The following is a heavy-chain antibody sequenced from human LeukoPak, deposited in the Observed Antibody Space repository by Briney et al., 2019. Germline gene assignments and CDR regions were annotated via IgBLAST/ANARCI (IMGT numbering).Heavy chain of an antibody. V-gene: IGHV4-39*01. CDR3: ARLGYYYDSSGYYYRDY. CDR2: IYYSGST. J-gene: IGHJ4*02. D-gene: IGHD3-22*01. CDR1: GGPISSSSYY. Sequence: SETLSLTCTVSGGPISSSSYYWGWIRQPPGKGLEWIGSIYYSGSTYYNPSLKSRVTISVDTSKNQFSLKLSSVTAADTAVYYCARLGYYYDSSGYYYRDYWGQGTLVTVSS.